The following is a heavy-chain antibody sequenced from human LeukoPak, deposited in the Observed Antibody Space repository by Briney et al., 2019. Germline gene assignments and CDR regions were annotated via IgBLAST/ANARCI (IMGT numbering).Heavy chain of an antibody. CDR3: ARVPTTVTTVYFDY. CDR1: GFTFSDYY. J-gene: IGHJ4*02. CDR2: IYSGGST. Sequence: GGSLRLSCAASGFTFSDYYMSWIRQAPGKGLEWVSVIYSGGSTYYADSVKGRFTISRDNSKNTLYLQMNSLRAEDTAVYYCARVPTTVTTVYFDYWGQGTLVTVSS. D-gene: IGHD4-17*01. V-gene: IGHV3-53*01.